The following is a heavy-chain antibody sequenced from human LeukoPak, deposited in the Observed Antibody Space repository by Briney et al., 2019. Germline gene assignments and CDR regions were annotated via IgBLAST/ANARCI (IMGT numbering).Heavy chain of an antibody. J-gene: IGHJ4*02. Sequence: GGSLRLSCAASGFTFSSYGMHWVRQAPGKGLEWVAVISYDGSNKYYADSVKGRFTISRDNPKNTLYLQMNSLRAEDTAVYYCAKDQPSVYSSSYFDYWGQGTLVTVSS. V-gene: IGHV3-30*18. D-gene: IGHD6-13*01. CDR1: GFTFSSYG. CDR3: AKDQPSVYSSSYFDY. CDR2: ISYDGSNK.